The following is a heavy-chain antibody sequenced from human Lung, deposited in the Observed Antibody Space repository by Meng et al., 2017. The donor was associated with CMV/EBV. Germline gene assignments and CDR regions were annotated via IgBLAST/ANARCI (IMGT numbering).Heavy chain of an antibody. CDR1: GDTFTSYA. J-gene: IGHJ3*02. V-gene: IGHV1-69*06. CDR3: ARDRLELRAFDI. D-gene: IGHD1-7*01. CDR2: IIPIVGRP. Sequence: SSGDTFTSYATSWVRQAPGQGLEWMGGIIPIVGRPNYAQKFQGRVTITADTSTSTVYMELSSLKSGDTAVYFCARDRLELRAFDIWGQGTMVTVSS.